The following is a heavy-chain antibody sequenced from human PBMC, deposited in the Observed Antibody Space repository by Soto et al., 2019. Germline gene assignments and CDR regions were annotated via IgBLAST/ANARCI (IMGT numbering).Heavy chain of an antibody. V-gene: IGHV1-69*13. J-gene: IGHJ4*02. CDR1: GGTFSSYA. CDR3: ARDRGGSYCHFDY. CDR2: IIPIFGTA. Sequence: ASVKVSCKASGGTFSSYAISWVRQAPGQGLEWMGGIIPIFGTANYAQKFQGRVTITADESTSTAYMELSSLRSEDTAVYYCARDRGGSYCHFDYWGQGTLVTVSS. D-gene: IGHD1-26*01.